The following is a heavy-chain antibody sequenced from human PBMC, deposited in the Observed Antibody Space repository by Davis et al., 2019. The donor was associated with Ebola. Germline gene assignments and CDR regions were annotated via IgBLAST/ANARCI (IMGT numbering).Heavy chain of an antibody. CDR1: GGSISSYY. J-gene: IGHJ6*02. Sequence: PSETLSLTCTVSGGSISSYYWSWIRQPPGKGLEWIGYIYYSGSTNYNPSLKSRVTISVDTSKNQFSLKLSSVTAADTAVYYCATDSRIPKYGSAPGGYYYGMDVWGQGTTVTVSS. CDR3: ATDSRIPKYGSAPGGYYYGMDV. V-gene: IGHV4-59*01. CDR2: IYYSGST. D-gene: IGHD3-10*01.